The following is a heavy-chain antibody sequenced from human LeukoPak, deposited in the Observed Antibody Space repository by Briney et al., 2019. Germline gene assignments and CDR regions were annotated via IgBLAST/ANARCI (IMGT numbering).Heavy chain of an antibody. J-gene: IGHJ4*02. D-gene: IGHD3-16*01. CDR1: GYTFTGYY. CDR2: INPNSGDT. Sequence: ASVKVSCKASGYTFTGYYMYWVRQAPGQGLEWMGWINPNSGDTNYAQKFQGRVTMTSDTSINTASMEMSRLRSDDTAVYYCARGHFQITRAFDYWGQGTLVTVSS. V-gene: IGHV1-2*02. CDR3: ARGHFQITRAFDY.